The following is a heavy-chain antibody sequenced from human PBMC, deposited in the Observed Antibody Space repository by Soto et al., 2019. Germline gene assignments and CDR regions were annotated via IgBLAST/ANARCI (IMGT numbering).Heavy chain of an antibody. CDR1: GNTFNFYS. D-gene: IGHD3-10*01. V-gene: IGHV1-69*02. J-gene: IGHJ4*02. CDR3: ASSYGSGYRAFDY. Sequence: QVQLVQSGAEVKRPGSSVKLSCKASGNTFNFYSISWVRQAPGLGLEWMGRVNPIVSMSNYAQKFQGRVTMTADKSTSTAYMELSSLRSEDTAIYYCASSYGSGYRAFDYWGQGALVTVSS. CDR2: VNPIVSMS.